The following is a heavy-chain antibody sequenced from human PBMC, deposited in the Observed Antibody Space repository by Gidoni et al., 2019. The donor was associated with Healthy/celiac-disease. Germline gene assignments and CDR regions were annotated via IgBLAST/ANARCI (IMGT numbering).Heavy chain of an antibody. D-gene: IGHD3-3*01. J-gene: IGHJ4*02. V-gene: IGHV3-9*01. CDR3: AKDTTYDFWSGYYVGGVVDY. Sequence: EVQLVESGGGLVQPGRSLRLSCAASGFTFDDYAMHWVRQAPGKGLEWVSGISWNSGSIGYADSVKGRFTISRDNAKNSLYLQMNSLRAEDTALYYCAKDTTYDFWSGYYVGGVVDYWGQGTLVTVSS. CDR2: ISWNSGSI. CDR1: GFTFDDYA.